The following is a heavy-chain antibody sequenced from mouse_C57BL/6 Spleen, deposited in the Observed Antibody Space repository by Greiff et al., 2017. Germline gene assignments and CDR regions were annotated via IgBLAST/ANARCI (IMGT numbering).Heavy chain of an antibody. CDR2: MYPGDGDT. V-gene: IGHV1-80*01. Sequence: VQLQQSGAELVKPGASVKISCKASGYAFSSYWMNWVKQRPGKGLEWIGQMYPGDGDTNYNGKFKGKATLTADKSSSTAYMQLSSLTSEDSAVYFCAREGGSSYYFDYWGQGTTLTVSS. J-gene: IGHJ2*01. CDR3: AREGGSSYYFDY. CDR1: GYAFSSYW. D-gene: IGHD1-1*01.